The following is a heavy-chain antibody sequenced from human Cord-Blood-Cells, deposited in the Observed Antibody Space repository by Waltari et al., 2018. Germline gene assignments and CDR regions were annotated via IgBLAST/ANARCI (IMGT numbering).Heavy chain of an antibody. Sequence: QVQLVESGGGVVQPGRYLRLPCAASGFPVVRYAWHWVRQAPGKGLEWVAVISYDGSNKYYADSVKGRFTISRDNSKNTLYLQMNSLRAEDTAVYYCARGNWDDAFDIWGQGTMVTVSS. D-gene: IGHD7-27*01. CDR2: ISYDGSNK. J-gene: IGHJ3*02. V-gene: IGHV3-30-3*01. CDR3: ARGNWDDAFDI. CDR1: GFPVVRYA.